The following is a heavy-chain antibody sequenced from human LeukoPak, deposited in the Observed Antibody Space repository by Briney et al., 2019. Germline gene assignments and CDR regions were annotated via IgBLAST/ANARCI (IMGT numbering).Heavy chain of an antibody. V-gene: IGHV4-4*07. J-gene: IGHJ5*02. D-gene: IGHD2-15*01. CDR3: AREYCSGGSCFNGWFDP. CDR2: IYTSGST. CDR1: GGSFSGYY. Sequence: PSETLSLTCAVYGGSFSGYYWSWIRQPAGKGLEWIGRIYTSGSTNYNPSLKSRVTMSVDTSKNQFSLKLSSVTAADTAVYYCAREYCSGGSCFNGWFDPWGQGTLVTVSS.